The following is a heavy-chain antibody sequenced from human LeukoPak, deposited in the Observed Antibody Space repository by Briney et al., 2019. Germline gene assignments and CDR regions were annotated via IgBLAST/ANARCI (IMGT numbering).Heavy chain of an antibody. CDR1: GFTFSSYA. D-gene: IGHD6-19*01. V-gene: IGHV3-23*01. CDR3: AKDVVGQQWPENC. CDR2: ISGSDDST. Sequence: GGSLRLSCAASGFTFSSYAMSWVRQAPGKGLEWVSSISGSDDSTYYADSVKGRFTISRDNSKNTLYLQMNSLRPEDTAVYYCAKDVVGQQWPENCWGQGTLVTVSS. J-gene: IGHJ4*02.